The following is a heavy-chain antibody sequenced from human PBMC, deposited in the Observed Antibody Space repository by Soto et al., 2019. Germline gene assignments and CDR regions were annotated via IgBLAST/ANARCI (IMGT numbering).Heavy chain of an antibody. J-gene: IGHJ4*02. CDR1: GGSISSGDYY. V-gene: IGHV4-30-4*01. CDR3: ASRKSSTYFDY. Sequence: PSETLSLTCTVSGGSISSGDYYWAWIRQPPGKGLEWIGNIYYSGSTYYNPSLKSRVAISVDTSKNHFSLKLSSVTAADTAVYYCASRKSSTYFDYWGQGTLVTVS. D-gene: IGHD3-10*01. CDR2: IYYSGST.